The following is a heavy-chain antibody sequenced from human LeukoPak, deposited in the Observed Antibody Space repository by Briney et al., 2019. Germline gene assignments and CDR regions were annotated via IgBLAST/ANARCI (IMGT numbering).Heavy chain of an antibody. J-gene: IGHJ4*02. CDR3: ARVGALSSSWLLY. Sequence: GGTLRLSCAASGFTLSSYAMSWVRQAPGKGLEWVSSISRSATTIYYADSVKGRFTISRDNAKNSFYLQMNSLRAEDTAVYFCARVGALSSSWLLYWGQGTLVTVSS. CDR2: ISRSATTI. D-gene: IGHD6-13*01. CDR1: GFTLSSYA. V-gene: IGHV3-48*03.